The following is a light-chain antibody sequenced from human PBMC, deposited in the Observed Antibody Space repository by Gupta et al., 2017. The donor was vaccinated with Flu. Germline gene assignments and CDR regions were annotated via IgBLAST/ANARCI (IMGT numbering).Light chain of an antibody. V-gene: IGKV3-15*01. CDR2: AAS. J-gene: IGKJ1*01. CDR1: QRVRVD. Sequence: PAAVSGSPGEVCSRSCWSEQRVRVDLAWSQLNRGRAPRLLIYAASTRGTGVPDRFSGSGYGTKFTLTVTSPQFEEAAVYYCDQQNHWPNAFGRGTKVEIK. CDR3: DQQNHWPNA.